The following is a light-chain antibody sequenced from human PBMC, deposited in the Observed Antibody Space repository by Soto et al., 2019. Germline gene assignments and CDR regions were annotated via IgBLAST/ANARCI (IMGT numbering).Light chain of an antibody. Sequence: DVVMTQSPLSLPVTLGQPASISCRSSQSLVHSDGNTYLNWFQQRPGQSPRRLIYKVSNRDSGGRDRFSGSGSGTDCTLKISRVEAEDVGIYFCMQGTHWPPTFGQGTKVEIK. CDR2: KVS. CDR3: MQGTHWPPT. J-gene: IGKJ1*01. CDR1: QSLVHSDGNTY. V-gene: IGKV2-30*02.